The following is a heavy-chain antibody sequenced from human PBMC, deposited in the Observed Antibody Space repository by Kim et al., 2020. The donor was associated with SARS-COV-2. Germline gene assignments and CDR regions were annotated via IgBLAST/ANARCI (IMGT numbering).Heavy chain of an antibody. J-gene: IGHJ4*02. Sequence: ASVKVSCKASGYTFTSYDINWVRQATGQGLEWMGWMNPNSGNTGFEQRFQGRVTMTRNTSISTAYMELNSLRSEDTAVYYFARGSGAAADWGQGTLVTVSS. D-gene: IGHD6-13*01. CDR2: MNPNSGNT. V-gene: IGHV1-8*02. CDR3: ARGSGAAAD. CDR1: GYTFTSYD.